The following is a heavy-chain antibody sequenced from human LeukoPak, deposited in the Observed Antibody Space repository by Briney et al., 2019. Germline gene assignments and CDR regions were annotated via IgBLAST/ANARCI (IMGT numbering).Heavy chain of an antibody. CDR1: GFTFSNYA. Sequence: GGSLRLSCSASGFTFSNYAMHWVRQAPGKGLEYVSAINSNGGSTYYADSVKGRFTISRDNSKNTLYLQMNSLRAEDTAVYYCARISSSWPDYWGQGTLVTVSS. CDR2: INSNGGST. J-gene: IGHJ4*02. D-gene: IGHD6-13*01. CDR3: ARISSSWPDY. V-gene: IGHV3-64*04.